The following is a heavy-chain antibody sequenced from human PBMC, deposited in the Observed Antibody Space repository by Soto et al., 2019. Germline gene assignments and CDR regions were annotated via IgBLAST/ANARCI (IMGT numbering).Heavy chain of an antibody. V-gene: IGHV3-30*18. CDR3: VKGGRQVLGTCDFDY. D-gene: IGHD3-16*01. CDR1: GFTFSDYA. CDR2: VSHDGRNT. Sequence: VQLVESGGGVVQPGRSLRLSCAASGFTFSDYAMHWVRQAPGKGLEWVAVVSHDGRNTHYADSVKGRFTISRDSSKNTVSLEMTSLRAEDRAACYWVKGGRQVLGTCDFDYWGQGDLVTVSS. J-gene: IGHJ4*02.